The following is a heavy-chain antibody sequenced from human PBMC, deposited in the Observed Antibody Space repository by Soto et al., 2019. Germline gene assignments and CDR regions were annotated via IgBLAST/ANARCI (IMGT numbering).Heavy chain of an antibody. D-gene: IGHD4-17*01. CDR2: IYYSGST. J-gene: IGHJ4*02. V-gene: IGHV4-39*01. CDR1: GGSISSSSYY. Sequence: PSETLSLTCTVSGGSISSSSYYWGWIRQPPGKGLEWIGSIYYSGSTYYNPSLKSRVTISVDTSKNQFPLKLSSVTAADTAVYYCARPSAGDYGHFDYWGQGTLVTVSS. CDR3: ARPSAGDYGHFDY.